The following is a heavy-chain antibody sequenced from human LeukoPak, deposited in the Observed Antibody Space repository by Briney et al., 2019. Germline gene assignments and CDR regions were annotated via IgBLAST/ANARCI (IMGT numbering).Heavy chain of an antibody. CDR3: AVTTSVPHAFDI. J-gene: IGHJ3*02. CDR1: GFTFSSHG. D-gene: IGHD4-17*01. CDR2: IRYDGSYK. V-gene: IGHV3-30*02. Sequence: GGSLRLSCAASGFTFSSHGMHWVRQAPGKGLEWVTFIRYDGSYKYYADSVKGRFTISRDNSKNTLYLQMNSLRAEDTAVYYCAVTTSVPHAFDIWGQGTMVTVSS.